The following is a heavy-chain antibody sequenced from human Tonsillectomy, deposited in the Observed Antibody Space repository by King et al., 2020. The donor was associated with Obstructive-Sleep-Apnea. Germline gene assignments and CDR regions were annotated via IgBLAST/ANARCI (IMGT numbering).Heavy chain of an antibody. D-gene: IGHD4-17*01. Sequence: VQLVESGGGLVQPGGSLRLSCAASGFTFSSYAVSWVRQAPGKGLEWVSAISGSGSSTYYADSVKGRFTISRDNSKNTLYPQMNSLRAEDTALYYCAKGVKGFNGDYVPAGVYYGMDVWGQGTTVTVSS. J-gene: IGHJ6*02. CDR3: AKGVKGFNGDYVPAGVYYGMDV. CDR1: GFTFSSYA. V-gene: IGHV3-23*04. CDR2: ISGSGSST.